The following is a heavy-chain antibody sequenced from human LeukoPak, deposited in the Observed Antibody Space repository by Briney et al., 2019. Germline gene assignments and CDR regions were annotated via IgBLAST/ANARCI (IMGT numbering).Heavy chain of an antibody. CDR3: ARDFGAAAGTRFDP. CDR2: INPSGGST. J-gene: IGHJ5*02. CDR1: GYTFTSYD. Sequence: ASVKVSCKASGYTFTSYDINWVQQATGQGLEWMGIINPSGGSTSYAQKFQGRVTMTRDTSTSTVYMELSSLRSEDTAVYYCARDFGAAAGTRFDPWGQGTLVTVSS. D-gene: IGHD6-13*01. V-gene: IGHV1-46*01.